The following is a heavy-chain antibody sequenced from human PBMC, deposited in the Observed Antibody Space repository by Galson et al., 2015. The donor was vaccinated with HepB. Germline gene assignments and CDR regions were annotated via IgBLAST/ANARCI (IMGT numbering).Heavy chain of an antibody. CDR2: ISSSSSYI. Sequence: SLRLSCAASGFTFSSYSMNWVRQAPGKGLEWGSSISSSSSYIYYADSVKGRFTISRDNAKNSLYLQMNSLRAEDTAVYYCAGIGTGGAFDIWGQGTLVTVSS. CDR3: AGIGTGGAFDI. V-gene: IGHV3-21*01. D-gene: IGHD3-9*01. J-gene: IGHJ4*02. CDR1: GFTFSSYS.